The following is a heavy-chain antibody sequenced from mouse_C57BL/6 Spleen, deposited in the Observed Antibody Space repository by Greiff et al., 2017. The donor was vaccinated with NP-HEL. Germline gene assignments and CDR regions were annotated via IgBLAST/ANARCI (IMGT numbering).Heavy chain of an antibody. J-gene: IGHJ3*01. CDR3: TGTVVERFAY. D-gene: IGHD1-1*01. CDR1: GFNIKDYY. CDR2: IDPEDGDT. V-gene: IGHV14-1*01. Sequence: EVQLQQSGAELVRPGASVKLSCTASGFNIKDYYMHWVKQRPEQGLEWIGRIDPEDGDTEYAPKFQGKATMTADTSSNTAYLQLSILTSEDTAVYYCTGTVVERFAYWGQGTLVTVSA.